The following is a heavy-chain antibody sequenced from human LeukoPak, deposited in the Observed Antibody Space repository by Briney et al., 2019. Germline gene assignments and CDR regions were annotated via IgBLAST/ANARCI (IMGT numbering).Heavy chain of an antibody. CDR3: AKGEIYDILTSYNYGMDV. CDR2: ISGSGGST. J-gene: IGHJ6*02. D-gene: IGHD3-9*01. V-gene: IGHV3-23*01. CDR1: GFTFSSYA. Sequence: GGSLRLSCAASGFTFSSYAMSWVRQAPGKGLEWVSAISGSGGSTYYADSVKGRFTISRDNSKNTLYLQLNSLRAEDTAVYYCAKGEIYDILTSYNYGMDVEGQGKTVTVSS.